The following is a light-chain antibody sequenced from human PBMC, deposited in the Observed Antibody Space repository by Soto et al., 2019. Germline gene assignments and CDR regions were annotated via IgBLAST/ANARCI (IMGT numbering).Light chain of an antibody. CDR3: CSYTRTSNHYF. V-gene: IGLV2-14*01. CDR2: EVR. CDR1: SSDIGGYDY. J-gene: IGLJ1*01. Sequence: QSALTQPAPVSGSPGQSITISCTGTSSDIGGYDYVSWYQQRPGKAPKLMIYEVRYRPSGVSNRFSGSKSGNTASLTISGLQAEDEADYHCCSYTRTSNHYFFGSGTKATVL.